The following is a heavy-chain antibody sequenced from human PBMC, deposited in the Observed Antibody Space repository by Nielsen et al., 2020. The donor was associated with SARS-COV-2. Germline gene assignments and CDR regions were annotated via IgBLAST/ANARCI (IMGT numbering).Heavy chain of an antibody. Sequence: KVSCKGSGYSFTSYWIGWVRQMPGKGLEWMGIIYPGDSDTRYSPSFQGQVTISADKSISTAYLQWSSLKASDTAMYYCARHGVMTTVYNWFDPWGQGTLVTVSS. CDR2: IYPGDSDT. V-gene: IGHV5-51*01. CDR3: ARHGVMTTVYNWFDP. CDR1: GYSFTSYW. D-gene: IGHD4-11*01. J-gene: IGHJ5*02.